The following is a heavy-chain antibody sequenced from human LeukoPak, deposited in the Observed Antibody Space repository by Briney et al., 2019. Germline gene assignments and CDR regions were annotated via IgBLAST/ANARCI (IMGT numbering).Heavy chain of an antibody. D-gene: IGHD3-10*01. V-gene: IGHV3-64D*06. CDR1: GFTFSSYA. Sequence: GGSLRLSCSAFGFTFSSYAMHWVRQAPGKGLEYVSAISSNGGSTYYADSVKGRFTISRDNSKNTLYLQMSSLRAEDTAVYYCVKPVLLWFGEPYFDYWGQGTLVTVSS. CDR2: ISSNGGST. J-gene: IGHJ4*02. CDR3: VKPVLLWFGEPYFDY.